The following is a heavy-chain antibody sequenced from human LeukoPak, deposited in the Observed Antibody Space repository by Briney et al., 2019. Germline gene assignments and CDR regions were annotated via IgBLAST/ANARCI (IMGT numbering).Heavy chain of an antibody. D-gene: IGHD3-22*01. CDR3: ARDDDSSDLHRFDY. V-gene: IGHV1-69*13. Sequence: SVKVSCKASGGTFSSYAISRVRQAPGQGLEWMGGIIPIFGTANYAQKFQGRVTITADESTSTAYMELSSLRSEDTAVYYCARDDDSSDLHRFDYWGQGTLVTVSS. CDR1: GGTFSSYA. J-gene: IGHJ4*02. CDR2: IIPIFGTA.